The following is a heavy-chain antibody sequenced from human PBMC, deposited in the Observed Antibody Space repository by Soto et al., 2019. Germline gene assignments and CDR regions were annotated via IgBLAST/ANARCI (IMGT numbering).Heavy chain of an antibody. CDR2: IYHGGTT. CDR3: AKVHAMVVAGSNFDY. CDR1: GYSISSGSY. J-gene: IGHJ4*01. Sequence: PSETLSLTFTVSGYSISSGSYWGWIRQPPGKGPEWIASIYHGGTTFYNPSLKSRVTVSVDKSNNQFSLKLRSVTAADTAVYYCAKVHAMVVAGSNFDYWGHGTLVTVSS. V-gene: IGHV4-38-2*02. D-gene: IGHD6-19*01.